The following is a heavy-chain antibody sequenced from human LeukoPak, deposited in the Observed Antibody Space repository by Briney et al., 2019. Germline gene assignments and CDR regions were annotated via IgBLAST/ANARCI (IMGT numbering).Heavy chain of an antibody. V-gene: IGHV5-51*01. CDR1: GYTFTSYW. J-gene: IGHJ4*02. Sequence: GESLKISCKGSGYTFTSYWIGWVRQMPGKGLEWMGIIYPGDAKSKYNPSLQGQVTISADKSISTAYLQWSSLKASDTAIYYCARIEASTFDYWGQGTLVTVSS. CDR3: ARIEASTFDY. CDR2: IYPGDAKS.